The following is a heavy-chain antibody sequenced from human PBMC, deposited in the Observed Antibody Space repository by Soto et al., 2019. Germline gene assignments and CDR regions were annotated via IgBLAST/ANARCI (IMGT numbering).Heavy chain of an antibody. J-gene: IGHJ3*02. CDR1: GYTFTSYG. D-gene: IGHD2-8*01. Sequence: GASVKVSCKASGYTFTSYGISWVRQAPGQGLEWMGGIIPIFGTANYAQKFQGRVTMTTDTSTSTAYMELRSLRSDDTAVYYCASRYCTNGVCQDDAFDIWGQGTMVTVSS. CDR3: ASRYCTNGVCQDDAFDI. CDR2: IIPIFGTA. V-gene: IGHV1-18*01.